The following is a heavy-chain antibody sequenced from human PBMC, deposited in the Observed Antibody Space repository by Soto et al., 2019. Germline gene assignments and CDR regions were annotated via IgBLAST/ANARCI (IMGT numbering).Heavy chain of an antibody. J-gene: IGHJ4*02. CDR2: ISYDGSNK. V-gene: IGHV3-30-3*01. D-gene: IGHD3-22*01. CDR3: ARDVLLFGWDSSGYYWPVDY. Sequence: QVQLVESGGGVVQPGRSLRLSCAASGFTFSSYAMHWARQAPGKGLEWVAVISYDGSNKYYADSVKGRFTISRDNSKNTLYLQMNSLRAEDTAVYYCARDVLLFGWDSSGYYWPVDYWGQGTLVTVSS. CDR1: GFTFSSYA.